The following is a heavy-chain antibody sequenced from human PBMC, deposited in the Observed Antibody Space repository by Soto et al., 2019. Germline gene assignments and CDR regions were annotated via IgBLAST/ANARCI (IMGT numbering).Heavy chain of an antibody. Sequence: SVKVSCKASGYTFGNNDISWVRQATGQRLEWMGWMNPNSGNTGYAQKFQGRVSMTRNTSITTAYLELSSLRSDDTAIYYCARMATSGTLNWFDPWGQGTLVTVSS. CDR1: GYTFGNND. V-gene: IGHV1-8*01. CDR2: MNPNSGNT. CDR3: ARMATSGTLNWFDP. J-gene: IGHJ5*02.